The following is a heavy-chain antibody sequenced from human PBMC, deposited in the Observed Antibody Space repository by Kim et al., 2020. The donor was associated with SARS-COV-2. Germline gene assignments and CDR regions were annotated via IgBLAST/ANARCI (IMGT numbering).Heavy chain of an antibody. Sequence: SETLSLTCTVSGGSISSYYWSWIRQPPGKGLEWIGYIYYSGSTNYNPSLKSRVTISVDTSKNQFSLKLSSVTAADTAVYYCARSLWFGEPNWGFYYWGQGTLVTVSS. D-gene: IGHD3-10*01. CDR3: ARSLWFGEPNWGFYY. CDR2: IYYSGST. V-gene: IGHV4-59*01. CDR1: GGSISSYY. J-gene: IGHJ4*02.